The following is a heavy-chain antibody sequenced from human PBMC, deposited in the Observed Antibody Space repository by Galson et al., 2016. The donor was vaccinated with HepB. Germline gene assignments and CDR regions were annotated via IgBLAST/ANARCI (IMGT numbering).Heavy chain of an antibody. Sequence: SLRLSCAASEFTFNNCPLHWVRQAPGKGLEWVAVLSHDGVTKFYADSVRARLTISRDKSKTTEYLQMDGLSAEDTAVYYCAREWKLGGYFDYWGQGTLVTVSS. CDR2: LSHDGVTK. D-gene: IGHD1-1*01. CDR1: EFTFNNCP. CDR3: AREWKLGGYFDY. V-gene: IGHV3-30-3*01. J-gene: IGHJ4*02.